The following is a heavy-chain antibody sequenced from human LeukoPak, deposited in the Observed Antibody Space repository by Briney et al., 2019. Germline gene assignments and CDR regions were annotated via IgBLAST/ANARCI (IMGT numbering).Heavy chain of an antibody. CDR3: AKEQWLAQSAYFDY. Sequence: GGSLRLSCAASGFTFSSYGMHWVRQAPGKGLEWVAFIRYDGSNKYYADSVKGRVTISRDNSKNTLYLQMNSLGAEDTAIYYCAKEQWLAQSAYFDYWGQGTLVTVSS. CDR2: IRYDGSNK. CDR1: GFTFSSYG. D-gene: IGHD6-19*01. V-gene: IGHV3-30*02. J-gene: IGHJ4*02.